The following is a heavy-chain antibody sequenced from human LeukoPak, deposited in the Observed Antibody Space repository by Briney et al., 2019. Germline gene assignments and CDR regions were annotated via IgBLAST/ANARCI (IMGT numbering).Heavy chain of an antibody. Sequence: ASVKVSCKASGYTFTSYGISWVRQAPGQGLEWMGWISAYNGNTNHAQKLQGRVTMTTDTSTSTAYMELRSLRSDDTAVYYCARDTNIAAAGSTKPSYYYYMDVWGKGTTVTVSS. V-gene: IGHV1-18*01. D-gene: IGHD6-13*01. J-gene: IGHJ6*03. CDR3: ARDTNIAAAGSTKPSYYYYMDV. CDR1: GYTFTSYG. CDR2: ISAYNGNT.